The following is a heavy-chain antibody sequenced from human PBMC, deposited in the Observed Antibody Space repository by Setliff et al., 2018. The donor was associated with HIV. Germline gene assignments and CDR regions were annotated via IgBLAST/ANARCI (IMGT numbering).Heavy chain of an antibody. V-gene: IGHV3-23*01. D-gene: IGHD3-3*01. CDR1: GFTFSSYA. Sequence: LRLSCAASGFTFSSYAMNWVRQAPGKRLEWVSSITNDGRNTYYADSVKGRFTISRDNSKNTVYLELNSLKPEDTAEYYCANARIPTGGVSTSLDYWGQGTRVTVSS. CDR3: ANARIPTGGVSTSLDY. J-gene: IGHJ4*02. CDR2: ITNDGRNT.